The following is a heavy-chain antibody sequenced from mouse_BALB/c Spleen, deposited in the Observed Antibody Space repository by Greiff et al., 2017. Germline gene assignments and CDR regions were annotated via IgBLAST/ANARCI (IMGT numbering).Heavy chain of an antibody. CDR3: ARAPTTAAPMDY. CDR1: GFNIKDTY. D-gene: IGHD1-2*01. J-gene: IGHJ4*01. Sequence: EVQLQQSGAELVKPGASVKLSCTASGFNIKDTYMHWVKQRPEQGLEWIGRIDPANGNTKYDPKFQGKATITADTSSNTAYLQLSSLTSEDTAVYYCARAPTTAAPMDYWGQGTSVTVSS. CDR2: IDPANGNT. V-gene: IGHV14-3*02.